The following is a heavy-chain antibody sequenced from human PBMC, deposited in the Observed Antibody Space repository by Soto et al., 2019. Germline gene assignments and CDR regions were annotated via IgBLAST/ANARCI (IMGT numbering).Heavy chain of an antibody. CDR1: GFNVMSYW. CDR3: ARDIGFDYVS. D-gene: IGHD5-12*01. CDR2: IKDDGSEI. V-gene: IGHV3-7*01. J-gene: IGHJ4*02. Sequence: GGSLRLSCAVSGFNVMSYWMSWVRQAPGKGLEWVASIKDDGSEIYYLQSVRGRFTISRDSAGNALHLAMNYMSAEDTGVYFCARDIGFDYVSWGQGTLVTVS.